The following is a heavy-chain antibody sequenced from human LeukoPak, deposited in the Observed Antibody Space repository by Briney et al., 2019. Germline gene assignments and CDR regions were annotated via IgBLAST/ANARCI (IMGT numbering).Heavy chain of an antibody. Sequence: GGSLRLSCAPSTLILTTNYMTWVRHAPGRGLEWVSFIYADGNTYYSDSVKGRFTISRDIYKNAVYLQMNSLRGEDTGVYYCARDSYGDANFDSWGQGTLVTASS. CDR1: TLILTTNY. D-gene: IGHD4-17*01. CDR2: IYADGNT. J-gene: IGHJ4*02. CDR3: ARDSYGDANFDS. V-gene: IGHV3-53*01.